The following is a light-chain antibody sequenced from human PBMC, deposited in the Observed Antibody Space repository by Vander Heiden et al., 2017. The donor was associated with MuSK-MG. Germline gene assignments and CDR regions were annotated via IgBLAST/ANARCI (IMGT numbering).Light chain of an antibody. CDR3: QSADSSGTHRV. Sequence: SYELTQPPSVSVSPGQTARITCCGDALPKQYASWYQQKPGQAPVLVIYKDSERLSGVPERFSGSSSGTTVTLTISGVQAEDEADYYCQSADSSGTHRVFGGGTKLTVL. CDR2: KDS. J-gene: IGLJ2*01. CDR1: ALPKQY. V-gene: IGLV3-25*03.